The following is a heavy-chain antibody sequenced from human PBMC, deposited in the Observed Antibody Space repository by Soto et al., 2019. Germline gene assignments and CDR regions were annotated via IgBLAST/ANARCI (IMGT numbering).Heavy chain of an antibody. Sequence: GGSVKVYFKTSGDTFSSYPISLVRQAPGQGLEWMGGIIPILDTANYAQKIQGRVTITADESTSTAYMELSSLRSEDTAVYYCARGGYRGYDFLLDVWGQGTTVTVSS. CDR3: ARGGYRGYDFLLDV. D-gene: IGHD5-12*01. J-gene: IGHJ6*01. CDR1: GDTFSSYP. V-gene: IGHV1-69*13. CDR2: IIPILDTA.